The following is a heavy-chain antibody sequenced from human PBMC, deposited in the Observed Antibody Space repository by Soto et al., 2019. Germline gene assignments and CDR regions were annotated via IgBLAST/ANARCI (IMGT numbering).Heavy chain of an antibody. CDR1: GGSFSGYY. V-gene: IGHV4-34*01. Sequence: PSETLSLTCAVYGGSFSGYYWSWIRQPPGKGLEWIGEINHSGSTNYNPSLKSRVTISVDTSKNQFSLKLSSVTAADTAVYYCARVRATGAAFDIWGQGTMVTV. CDR2: INHSGST. J-gene: IGHJ3*02. CDR3: ARVRATGAAFDI. D-gene: IGHD5-12*01.